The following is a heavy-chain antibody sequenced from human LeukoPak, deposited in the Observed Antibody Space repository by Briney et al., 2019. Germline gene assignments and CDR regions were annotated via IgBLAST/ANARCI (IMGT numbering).Heavy chain of an antibody. D-gene: IGHD2-15*01. J-gene: IGHJ4*02. Sequence: GGSLRLSCAASGFTFSSYAMSWVRQAPGKGLEWVSAISGSGGSTYYADSVKGRFTISRDTSKNTPCLQMNSLRAEDTAVYYCAKDWARYCSGGSCLRGSYFDYWGQGTLVTVSS. CDR3: AKDWARYCSGGSCLRGSYFDY. CDR2: ISGSGGST. V-gene: IGHV3-23*01. CDR1: GFTFSSYA.